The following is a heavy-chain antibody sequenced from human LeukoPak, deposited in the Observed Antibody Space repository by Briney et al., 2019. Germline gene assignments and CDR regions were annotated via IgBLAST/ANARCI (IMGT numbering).Heavy chain of an antibody. CDR2: INPSSGAT. Sequence: ASVKVSCKASGYTFTNYGITWVRQAPGQGLEWMGWINPSSGATKYVQKFQARVTMTRDTSIRTAYMELNSLRSDDTAVYYCVRPRDGYTGPFDYWGQGSLVTVSS. D-gene: IGHD5-24*01. CDR3: VRPRDGYTGPFDY. CDR1: GYTFTNYG. V-gene: IGHV1-2*02. J-gene: IGHJ4*02.